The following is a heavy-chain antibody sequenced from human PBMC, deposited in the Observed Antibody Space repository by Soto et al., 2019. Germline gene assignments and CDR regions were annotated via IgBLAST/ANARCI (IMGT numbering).Heavy chain of an antibody. CDR2: INGGNGNT. Sequence: ASVKVSCKASGNTFPNYAIHWVRQAPGQRLEWMGWINGGNGNTKYSDYFQGRVTMTTDPSTSTAYMELRSLRSDDTAVYYCARDLPPVDYWGQGTLVTVSS. V-gene: IGHV1-3*01. CDR1: GNTFPNYA. J-gene: IGHJ4*02. CDR3: ARDLPPVDY.